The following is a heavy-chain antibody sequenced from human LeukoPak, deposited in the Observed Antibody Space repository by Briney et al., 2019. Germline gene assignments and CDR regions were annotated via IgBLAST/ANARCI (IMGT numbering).Heavy chain of an antibody. V-gene: IGHV3-66*02. CDR1: GFSVSVNY. Sequence: GGSLRLSCAVSGFSVSVNYMSGVRQAPGKGLECVSVTDSGGNTLYEDSVKGRFAISRDNSKNTLFLQMSSLRPEDTAVYYCTRPHSGSYQHAVDSWGQGTLVTVSS. D-gene: IGHD1-26*01. J-gene: IGHJ4*02. CDR3: TRPHSGSYQHAVDS. CDR2: TDSGGNT.